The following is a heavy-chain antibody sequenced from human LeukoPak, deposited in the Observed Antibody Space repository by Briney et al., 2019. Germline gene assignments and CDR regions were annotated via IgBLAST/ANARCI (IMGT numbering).Heavy chain of an antibody. CDR3: AKDFRIGYSAHFDY. J-gene: IGHJ4*02. Sequence: GGSLRLSCAASGFTFSSYGMSWVRRAPGKGLEWVSAISGSGARTYYADSVKGRFSISRDNSKNTLYLQMDSLRGEDTAVYYCAKDFRIGYSAHFDYWGQGALVTVSS. D-gene: IGHD2-21*01. CDR2: ISGSGART. V-gene: IGHV3-23*01. CDR1: GFTFSSYG.